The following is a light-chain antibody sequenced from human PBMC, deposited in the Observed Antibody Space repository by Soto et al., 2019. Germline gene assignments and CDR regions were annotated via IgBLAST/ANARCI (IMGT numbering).Light chain of an antibody. CDR2: KGT. CDR3: CSSAPESTYV. CDR1: SSDVGAYNY. J-gene: IGLJ1*01. Sequence: QSVLTQPRSVSGSPGQSVTISCTGASSDVGAYNYISWYRQHPHKAPQLIIYKGTQRPSGVSNRISGATSGNAASLTISGLQADDEADYFCCSSAPESTYVFGTGTKVTVL. V-gene: IGLV2-11*01.